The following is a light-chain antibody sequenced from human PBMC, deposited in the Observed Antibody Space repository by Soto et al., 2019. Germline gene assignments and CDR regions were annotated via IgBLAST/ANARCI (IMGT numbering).Light chain of an antibody. Sequence: QSALTQPPSASGSPGQSVSISCTGTTRDVGGYNYVSWYQQHPGQAPKLIIYEVVKRPSGVPDRISGSKSGNTASLTVSGLQIEDEADYYCSSYRDYNKFVFGEGTKVNVL. CDR3: SSYRDYNKFV. CDR1: TRDVGGYNY. CDR2: EVV. V-gene: IGLV2-8*01. J-gene: IGLJ3*02.